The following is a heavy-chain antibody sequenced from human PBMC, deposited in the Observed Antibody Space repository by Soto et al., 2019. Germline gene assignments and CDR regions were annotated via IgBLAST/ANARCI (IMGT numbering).Heavy chain of an antibody. D-gene: IGHD2-2*01. J-gene: IGHJ5*02. CDR1: GGTFSSYA. CDR2: IIPIFGTA. Sequence: QVQLVQSGAEVQKPGSSVKVSCKASGGTFSSYAISWVRQAPGQGLEWMGGIIPIFGTANYAQKFQGRVTITADESTSTAYMELSSLRSEDTAVYYCARGGGYCSSTSCYRWFDPWGQGTLVTVSS. CDR3: ARGGGYCSSTSCYRWFDP. V-gene: IGHV1-69*01.